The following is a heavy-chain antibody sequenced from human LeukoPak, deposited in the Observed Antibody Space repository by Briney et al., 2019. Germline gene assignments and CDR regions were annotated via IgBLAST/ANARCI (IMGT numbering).Heavy chain of an antibody. CDR3: ARESTPYSTNDAFDI. CDR1: GYTFTSYG. J-gene: IGHJ3*02. Sequence: ASVKVSCKASGYTFTSYGISWVRQAPGQGLEWMGWNSAYNGNTNYAQKLQGRVTMTTDTSTSTAYMELSSVTAADTAVYYCARESTPYSTNDAFDIWGQGTMVTVSS. D-gene: IGHD6-13*01. V-gene: IGHV1-18*01. CDR2: NSAYNGNT.